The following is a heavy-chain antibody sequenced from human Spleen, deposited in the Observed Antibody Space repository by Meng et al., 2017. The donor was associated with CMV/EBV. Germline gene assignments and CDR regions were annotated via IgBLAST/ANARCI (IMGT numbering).Heavy chain of an antibody. D-gene: IGHD3-10*01. V-gene: IGHV1-69*11. Sequence: SCKASGDTFGTYAITWMRQAPGRGLEFMGMIIPLLGSATYVQKFKDRVTITADESTSTSYMELSSLRSEDTAVYYCAKLGQLGDFGYWGQGTLVTVSS. J-gene: IGHJ4*02. CDR1: GDTFGTYA. CDR2: IIPLLGSA. CDR3: AKLGQLGDFGY.